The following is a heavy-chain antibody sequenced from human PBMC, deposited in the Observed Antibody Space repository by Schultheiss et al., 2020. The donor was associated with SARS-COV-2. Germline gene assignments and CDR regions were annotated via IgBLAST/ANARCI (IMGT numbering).Heavy chain of an antibody. J-gene: IGHJ4*02. CDR2: INSDGSSI. D-gene: IGHD5-24*01. CDR1: GFTFSSYW. CDR3: ARDSNGDDYAFDY. Sequence: GGSLRLSCAASGFTFSSYWMHWVRQAPGKGLVWVSRINSDGSSISYADSVKGRFTISRDNSKNTLYLQMNSLRAEDTAVYYCARDSNGDDYAFDYWGQGTVVTVSS. V-gene: IGHV3-74*01.